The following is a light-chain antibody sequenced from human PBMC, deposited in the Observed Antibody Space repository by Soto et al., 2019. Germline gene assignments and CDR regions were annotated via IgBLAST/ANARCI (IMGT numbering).Light chain of an antibody. J-gene: IGLJ3*02. Sequence: QSVLTQPPSVSEAPRQRVTISCSGSSSNIGNNAVNWYQQLPGKAPKLLIYYDDLLPSGVSDRFSGSKSGTSASLAISGLQSEDEAYYYCAAWDDSLNGLWVFGGGTKLTVL. CDR1: SSNIGNNA. CDR3: AAWDDSLNGLWV. CDR2: YDD. V-gene: IGLV1-36*01.